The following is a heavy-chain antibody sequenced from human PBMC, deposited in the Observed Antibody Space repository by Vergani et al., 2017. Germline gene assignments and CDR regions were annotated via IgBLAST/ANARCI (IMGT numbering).Heavy chain of an antibody. V-gene: IGHV3-30*04. CDR1: GFTFSSYA. CDR3: ARDIADYYYYMDV. D-gene: IGHD2-15*01. CDR2: ISYDGSNK. Sequence: VQLVESGGGVVQPGRSLRLSCAASGFTFSSYAMHWVRQAPGKGLEWVAVISYDGSNKYYADSVKGRFTISRDNSKNTLYLQMNSLRAEDTAVYYCARDIADYYYYMDVWGKGTTVTVSS. J-gene: IGHJ6*03.